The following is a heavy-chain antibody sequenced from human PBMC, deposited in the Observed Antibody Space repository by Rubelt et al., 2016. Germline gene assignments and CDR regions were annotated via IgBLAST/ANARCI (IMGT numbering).Heavy chain of an antibody. D-gene: IGHD6-13*01. Sequence: QITLKESGPTLVKPTQTLTLTCTFSGFSLSTNGVGVGWVRPPPGKALEWLAVIYYDNDKRYSPSLKTRLTITKKPSKTQVVLTMTKRDPVDTATYYCAHRGRYSSSYWFDPWGQGTLVTVSS. V-gene: IGHV2-5*02. CDR3: AHRGRYSSSYWFDP. J-gene: IGHJ5*02. CDR2: IYYDNDK. CDR1: GFSLSTNGVG.